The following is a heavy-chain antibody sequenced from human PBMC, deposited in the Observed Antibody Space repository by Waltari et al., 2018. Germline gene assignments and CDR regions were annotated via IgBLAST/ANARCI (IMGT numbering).Heavy chain of an antibody. CDR2: IYYSGST. Sequence: QLQLQESGPGLVKPSETLSLTCTVSGGSISSSSYYWGWIRQPPGKGLEWIGSIYYSGSTYSNPSLKSRVTISVDTSKNQFSLKLSSVTAADTAVYYCARRMVRGGTPDYWGQGTLVTVSS. D-gene: IGHD3-10*01. V-gene: IGHV4-39*01. CDR3: ARRMVRGGTPDY. CDR1: GGSISSSSYY. J-gene: IGHJ4*02.